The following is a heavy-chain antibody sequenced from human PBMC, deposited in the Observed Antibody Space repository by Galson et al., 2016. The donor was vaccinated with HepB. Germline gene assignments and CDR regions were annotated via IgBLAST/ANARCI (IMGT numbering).Heavy chain of an antibody. CDR2: IYYTGST. Sequence: SETLSLTCTVSGGSISSYYWSWIRQPPGKGLEWIGYIYYTGSTNYNPSLNSRVTISVDKSKNQFSLKLSSVSAADTAVYYCAKSFVKKDFWSYCLAGAFDIRGQGTTVTVST. CDR1: GGSISSYY. V-gene: IGHV4-59*01. J-gene: IGHJ3*02. D-gene: IGHD3-3*01. CDR3: AKSFVKKDFWSYCLAGAFDI.